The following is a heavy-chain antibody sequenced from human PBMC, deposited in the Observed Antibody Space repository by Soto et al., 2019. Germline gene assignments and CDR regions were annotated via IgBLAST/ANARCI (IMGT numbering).Heavy chain of an antibody. CDR1: GFTFSSYW. CDR3: SRDSPGTGIEY. CDR2: INPDGSST. V-gene: IGHV3-74*01. J-gene: IGHJ4*02. D-gene: IGHD1-1*01. Sequence: GGSLRLSCAASGFTFSSYWMHWVRQAPGKGLVWVSRINPDGSSTSYADSVKGRFTISRDNAKNTLYLQMLSLRAEDTAIYYCSRDSPGTGIEYWGQGTQVTVSS.